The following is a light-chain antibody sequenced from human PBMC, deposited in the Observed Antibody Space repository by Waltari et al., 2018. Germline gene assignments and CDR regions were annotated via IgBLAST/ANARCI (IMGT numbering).Light chain of an antibody. CDR2: GAS. V-gene: IGKV1-9*01. Sequence: DIQLTQSPSFLSASVGHRITITCRASQAISSYLAWYQQKPGRAPKVLISGASSLQSGVASRFSGSGSGTEFNLTISRLQPEDFATYYCQQVKTYPLTFGGGTKVEIK. CDR1: QAISSY. CDR3: QQVKTYPLT. J-gene: IGKJ4*01.